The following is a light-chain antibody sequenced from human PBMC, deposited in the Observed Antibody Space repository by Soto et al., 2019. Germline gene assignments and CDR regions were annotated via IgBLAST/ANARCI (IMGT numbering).Light chain of an antibody. CDR3: QQRTNWAYT. V-gene: IGKV3-11*01. Sequence: EIVLTQSPATLSLSPGERATLSCRASQSVSYHLAWYQQKPGQAPRLLIYGASNRATGIPARFSGSGSGTDFTLTISSLEPEDFAVYSCQQRTNWAYTFGQGTKLEIK. CDR1: QSVSYH. J-gene: IGKJ2*01. CDR2: GAS.